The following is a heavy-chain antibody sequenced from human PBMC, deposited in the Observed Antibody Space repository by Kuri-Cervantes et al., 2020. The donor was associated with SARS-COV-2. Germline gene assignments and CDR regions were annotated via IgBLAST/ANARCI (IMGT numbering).Heavy chain of an antibody. CDR2: IYHSGST. CDR3: ARQAQLRIFGVVISPANFDH. Sequence: SETLSLTCTVSGYSISSGYYWGWIRQPPGKGLEWIGSIYHSGSTYYNPSLKSRVTISVDTSKNQFSLKLSSVTAADTAVYYCARQAQLRIFGVVISPANFDHWGQGTLVTVSS. V-gene: IGHV4-38-2*02. J-gene: IGHJ4*02. D-gene: IGHD3-3*01. CDR1: GYSISSGYY.